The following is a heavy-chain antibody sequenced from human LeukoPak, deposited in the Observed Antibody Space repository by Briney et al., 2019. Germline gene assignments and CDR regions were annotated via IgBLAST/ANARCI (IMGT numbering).Heavy chain of an antibody. V-gene: IGHV3-74*01. D-gene: IGHD6-13*01. CDR1: GFTFSNYW. CDR2: INSDGRST. J-gene: IGHJ4*02. Sequence: GGSLRLSCAASGFTFSNYWMHWVRQVPGKGLVWVSRINSDGRSTNYADSVKGRFSISRDNAENTLYLQMNSLRVEDTAVYYCVRGADTDSSDSWGQGTLVTVSS. CDR3: VRGADTDSSDS.